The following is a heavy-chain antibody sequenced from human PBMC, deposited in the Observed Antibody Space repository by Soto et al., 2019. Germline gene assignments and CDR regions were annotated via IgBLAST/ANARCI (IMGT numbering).Heavy chain of an antibody. CDR1: GFTFSSYG. J-gene: IGHJ3*02. CDR2: IWYDGSNK. Sequence: GGSLRLSCAASGFTFSSYGMHWVRQAPGKGLEWVAVIWYDGSNKYYADSVKGRFTISRDNSKNTLYLQMNSLRAEDTAVYYCARDPGLRFLEWLPDAFDIWGQGTMVTVSS. CDR3: ARDPGLRFLEWLPDAFDI. V-gene: IGHV3-33*01. D-gene: IGHD3-3*01.